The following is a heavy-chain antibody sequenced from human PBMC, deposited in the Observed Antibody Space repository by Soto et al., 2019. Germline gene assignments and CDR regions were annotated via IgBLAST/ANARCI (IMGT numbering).Heavy chain of an antibody. CDR1: GGTFSSNA. V-gene: IGHV1-69*13. CDR3: ACTDYYSNYYYYGMDV. J-gene: IGHJ6*02. D-gene: IGHD3-9*01. Sequence: SVKVSCKASGGTFSSNAISWVRQAHGQGLEWMGGIIYIFGTTNYAQRFQGRVTITADESTSTVYMEMSSLRSEDTAVYYCACTDYYSNYYYYGMDVWGQGTTVTVSS. CDR2: IIYIFGTT.